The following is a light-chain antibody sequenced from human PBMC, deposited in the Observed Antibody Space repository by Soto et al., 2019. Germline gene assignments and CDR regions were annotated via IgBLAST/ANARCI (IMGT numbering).Light chain of an antibody. Sequence: QSALTQPASVSGSPGQSITISCTGTSSDVGSYNLVSWYQQHPGKAPKLMIYEGSKRPSGVSNRFSGSKSGNTASLTISGLQAEDEADYYCCSYAGSSTFVVFVGGTQLPVL. CDR2: EGS. V-gene: IGLV2-23*03. CDR3: CSYAGSSTFVV. J-gene: IGLJ2*01. CDR1: SSDVGSYNL.